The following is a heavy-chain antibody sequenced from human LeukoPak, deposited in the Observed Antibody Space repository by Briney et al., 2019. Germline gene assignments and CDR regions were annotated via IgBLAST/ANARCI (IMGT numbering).Heavy chain of an antibody. CDR1: GFTFSSYA. J-gene: IGHJ4*02. CDR3: ARDQRYCYDSSGYYQFDY. V-gene: IGHV3-21*01. D-gene: IGHD3-22*01. CDR2: ISSSSSYI. Sequence: GGSLRLSCAASGFTFSSYAMSWVRQAPGKGLEWVSSISSSSSYIYYADSVKGRFTISRDNAKNSLYLQMNSLRAEDTAVYYCARDQRYCYDSSGYYQFDYWGQGTLVTVSS.